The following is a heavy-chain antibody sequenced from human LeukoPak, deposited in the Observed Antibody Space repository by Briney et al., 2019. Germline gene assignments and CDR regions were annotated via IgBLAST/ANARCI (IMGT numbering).Heavy chain of an antibody. D-gene: IGHD2-15*01. CDR2: ISSSSSTI. CDR1: GFTFSSYS. J-gene: IGHJ5*02. V-gene: IGHV3-48*04. Sequence: PGGSLRLSCAASGFTFSSYSMNWVRQAPGKGLEWVSYISSSSSTIYYADSVKDRFTISRDNAKSSLYLQMNSLRVEDTALYYCARNPGVSAAPNWLDLWGQGTLVTVSS. CDR3: ARNPGVSAAPNWLDL.